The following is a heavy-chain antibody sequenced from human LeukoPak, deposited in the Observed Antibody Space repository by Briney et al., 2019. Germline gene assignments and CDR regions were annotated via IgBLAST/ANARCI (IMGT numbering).Heavy chain of an antibody. Sequence: SETLSLTCAVYGGSFSGYYWSWIRQPPGKGLEWIGEINHSGSTNYNPSLKSRVTISVDTSKNQFSLKLSSVTAADTAVYYCARGPVVGDWFDPWGQGTLVTVSS. CDR2: INHSGST. J-gene: IGHJ5*02. D-gene: IGHD2-15*01. V-gene: IGHV4-34*01. CDR3: ARGPVVGDWFDP. CDR1: GGSFSGYY.